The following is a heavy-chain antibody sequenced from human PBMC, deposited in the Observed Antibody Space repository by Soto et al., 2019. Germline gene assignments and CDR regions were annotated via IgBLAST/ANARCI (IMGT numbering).Heavy chain of an antibody. CDR1: DYGFAVYW. CDR2: IYPSDSDT. V-gene: IGHV5-51*01. D-gene: IGHD2-15*01. CDR3: ASKDGAANSYFDY. Sequence: GESLKISCKGSDYGFAVYWIAWVRQMPGKGLEWMGIIYPSDSDTRYSPSFQGQVTISADKSISTAYLQWSSLKASDTAMYYCASKDGAANSYFDYWGQGNLVTVSS. J-gene: IGHJ4*02.